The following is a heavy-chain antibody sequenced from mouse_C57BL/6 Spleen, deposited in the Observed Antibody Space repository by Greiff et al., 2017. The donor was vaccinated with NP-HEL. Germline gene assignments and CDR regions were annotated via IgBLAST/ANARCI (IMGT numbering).Heavy chain of an antibody. CDR1: GYAFSSSW. V-gene: IGHV1-82*01. CDR3: ARWGAELVYFDY. D-gene: IGHD4-1*01. J-gene: IGHJ2*01. Sequence: VQVVESGPELVKPGASVKISCKASGYAFSSSWMNWVKQRPGKGLEWIGRIYPGDGDTNYNGKFKGKATLTADKSSSTAYMQLSSLTSEDSAVYFCARWGAELVYFDYWGQGTTLTVSS. CDR2: IYPGDGDT.